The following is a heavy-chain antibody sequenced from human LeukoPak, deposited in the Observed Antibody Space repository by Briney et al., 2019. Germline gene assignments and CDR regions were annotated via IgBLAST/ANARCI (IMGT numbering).Heavy chain of an antibody. CDR2: MYLSGTT. CDR3: AGLVGRYSSGLYYYYFDY. CDR1: GDSINSLDL. Sequence: SETLSLTCTVSGDSINSLDLWSRVRQPPGQGLEWIGEMYLSGTTHSNPSVKSRVTISIDKSKNQFFLNLSSVTAADTAVYYCAGLVGRYSSGLYYYYFDYWGQGTLVTVSS. J-gene: IGHJ4*02. V-gene: IGHV4-4*02. D-gene: IGHD3-22*01.